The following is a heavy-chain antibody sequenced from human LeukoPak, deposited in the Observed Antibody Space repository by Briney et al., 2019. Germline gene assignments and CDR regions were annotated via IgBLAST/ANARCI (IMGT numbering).Heavy chain of an antibody. CDR1: GFTFSSYA. Sequence: PGWSLRLSCAASGFTFSSYAMSWVRQAPGKGLEWVSVISGSGGSTYYADSVKGRFTISRDNSKNTLYLQMNSLRAEDTAVYYCAKDGSSSWYYYFDYWGQGTLVSVSS. D-gene: IGHD6-13*01. CDR2: ISGSGGST. CDR3: AKDGSSSWYYYFDY. J-gene: IGHJ4*02. V-gene: IGHV3-23*01.